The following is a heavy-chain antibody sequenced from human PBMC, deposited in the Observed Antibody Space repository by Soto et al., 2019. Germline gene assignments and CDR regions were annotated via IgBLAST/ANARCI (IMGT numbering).Heavy chain of an antibody. J-gene: IGHJ1*01. CDR1: GASVSSGGYY. CDR2: IYHSGNT. CDR3: AGGGYYEYFPY. V-gene: IGHV4-61*08. D-gene: IGHD2-8*01. Sequence: PSETLSLTCTVSGASVSSGGYYWSWMRQPPGKGLEWIADIYHSGNTNYNPSLKSRVTISVDTSKKQISLNLNSVTAADTAVYYCAGGGYYEYFPYWGQGTLVTVSS.